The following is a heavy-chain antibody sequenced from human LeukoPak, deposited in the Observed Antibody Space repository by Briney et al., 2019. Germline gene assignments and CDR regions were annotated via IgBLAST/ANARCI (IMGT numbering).Heavy chain of an antibody. J-gene: IGHJ3*02. V-gene: IGHV3-30*03. CDR1: GFTFSSYG. CDR2: ISYDGSNK. D-gene: IGHD1-26*01. CDR3: ARDQGGSYGSAFDI. Sequence: GGSLRLSCAASGFTFSSYGMHWVRQAPGKGLEWVAVISYDGSNKYYADSVKGRFTISRDNSKNTLYLQMNSLRAEDTAVYYCARDQGGSYGSAFDIWGQGTMVTVSS.